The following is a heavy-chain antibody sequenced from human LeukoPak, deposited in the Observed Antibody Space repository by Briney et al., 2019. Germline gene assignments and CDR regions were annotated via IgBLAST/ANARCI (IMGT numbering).Heavy chain of an antibody. CDR2: ISYDGSNE. J-gene: IGHJ3*02. CDR3: AKDITPVAGNRAFDI. CDR1: GFTFSSYG. V-gene: IGHV3-30*18. Sequence: PGGSLRLSCVPSGFTFSSYGMHWVRQAPGKGLEWVALISYDGSNEYYADSVKGRFTISRDNAKNSLYLQMNSLRAEDTALYYCAKDITPVAGNRAFDIWGQGTMVTVSS. D-gene: IGHD6-19*01.